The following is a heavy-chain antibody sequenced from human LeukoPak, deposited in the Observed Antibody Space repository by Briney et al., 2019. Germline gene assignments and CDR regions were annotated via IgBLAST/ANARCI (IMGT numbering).Heavy chain of an antibody. CDR1: GYSFTSYW. CDR3: ARLSSYDSSGYLDY. CDR2: IYPGGSDT. D-gene: IGHD3-22*01. Sequence: GESPKISCKGSGYSFTSYWIGWVRQMPGKGLEWMGIIYPGGSDTRYSPSFQGQVTISADKSISTAYLQWSSLKASDTAMYYCARLSSYDSSGYLDYWGQGTLVTVSS. V-gene: IGHV5-51*01. J-gene: IGHJ4*02.